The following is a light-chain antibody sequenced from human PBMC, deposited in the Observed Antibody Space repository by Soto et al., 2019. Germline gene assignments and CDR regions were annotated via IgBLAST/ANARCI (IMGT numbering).Light chain of an antibody. V-gene: IGKV1-39*01. J-gene: IGKJ1*01. CDR3: QQSYSTPRT. CDR1: QSISSY. CDR2: AAS. Sequence: DIQLTQSPSSLSASVGDRVTITCRASQSISSYLNWYQQKPGKAPKLLIYAASSLKSGVPSRFSGSGSGTDFTLTISILLPEDFATYYCQQSYSTPRTFGQGTKVEIK.